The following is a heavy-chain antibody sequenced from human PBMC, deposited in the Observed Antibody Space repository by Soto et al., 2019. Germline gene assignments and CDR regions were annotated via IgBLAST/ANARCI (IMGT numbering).Heavy chain of an antibody. D-gene: IGHD3-9*01. CDR3: AKDPSTGPPDC. V-gene: IGHV3-23*01. Sequence: GGSLRLSCAAAGFMFSSYGMSWVLQAPGKGLQWVATIHPSGGSTHYAESVRGRFTISRDNSRDTLYLQMNSLRAEDTAVYYCAKDPSTGPPDCWGQGAMVTVYS. CDR2: IHPSGGST. CDR1: GFMFSSYG. J-gene: IGHJ4*02.